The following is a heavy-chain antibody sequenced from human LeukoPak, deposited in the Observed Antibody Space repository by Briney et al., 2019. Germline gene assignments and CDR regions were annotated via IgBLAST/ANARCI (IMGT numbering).Heavy chain of an antibody. Sequence: GGSLRLSCEASRFKFDDYAMHWVRQAPGKGPEWVSGVSWDSRSVAYADSVKGRFTISRDNAKNSLYLQMNSLRAEDTALYYCARDLFSLGDTADNWFDPWGQGTLVTVSS. CDR2: VSWDSRSV. J-gene: IGHJ5*02. CDR1: RFKFDDYA. V-gene: IGHV3-9*01. D-gene: IGHD3-10*01. CDR3: ARDLFSLGDTADNWFDP.